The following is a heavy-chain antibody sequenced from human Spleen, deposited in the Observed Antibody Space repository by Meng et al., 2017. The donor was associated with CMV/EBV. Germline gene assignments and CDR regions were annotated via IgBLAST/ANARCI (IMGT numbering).Heavy chain of an antibody. J-gene: IGHJ4*02. CDR2: IYSGFIT. D-gene: IGHD1-1*01. Sequence: LRLSCAASGFTFSNYAMSWVRQAQGKGLDWVSVIYSGFITHYADSVKGRFTISRDNSKNTVYLQMDSLRAEDTAVYYCAKGTGLPFDYWGQGALVTVSS. V-gene: IGHV3-23*03. CDR1: GFTFSNYA. CDR3: AKGTGLPFDY.